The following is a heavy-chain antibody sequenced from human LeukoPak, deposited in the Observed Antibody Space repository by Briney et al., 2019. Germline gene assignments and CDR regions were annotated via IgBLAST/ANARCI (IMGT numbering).Heavy chain of an antibody. D-gene: IGHD3-10*01. Sequence: GGSLRLSCAASGFTFSSFPMSWVRQAPGKGLEWVSGISHSGGTTDYADSVKGRFTISRDKSKNTLYLQMNSLRAEDTAVYYCAKHRRSYYSEGFDIWGQGTMVTVSS. V-gene: IGHV3-23*01. CDR2: ISHSGGTT. J-gene: IGHJ3*02. CDR3: AKHRRSYYSEGFDI. CDR1: GFTFSSFP.